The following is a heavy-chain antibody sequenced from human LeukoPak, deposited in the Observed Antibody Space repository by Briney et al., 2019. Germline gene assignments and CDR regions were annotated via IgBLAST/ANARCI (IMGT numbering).Heavy chain of an antibody. CDR1: GGSFSGYY. D-gene: IGHD2-15*01. CDR2: INHSGST. J-gene: IGHJ5*02. Sequence: PSETLSLTCAVYGGSFSGYYWSWIRQPPGKGLEWIGEINHSGSTNYNPSLKSRVTISVDTSKNQFSADTAVYYCARGLLGYCSGGSCYSGFDPWGQGTLVTVSS. CDR3: ARGLLGYCSGGSCYSGFDP. V-gene: IGHV4-34*01.